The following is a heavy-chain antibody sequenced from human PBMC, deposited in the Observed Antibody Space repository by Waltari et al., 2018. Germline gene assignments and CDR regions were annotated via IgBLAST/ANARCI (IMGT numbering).Heavy chain of an antibody. CDR2: IIPIFGTA. CDR3: ARGAYDYVWGSYPKGFDY. CDR1: GGTFSSYA. Sequence: QVQLVQSGAEVKKPGSSVKVSCKASGGTFSSYAISWVRQAPGQGLEWMGGIIPIFGTANYAQKFQGRVTITADESTSTAYMELSSLRSEDTAVYYCARGAYDYVWGSYPKGFDYWGQGTLVTVSS. V-gene: IGHV1-69*01. J-gene: IGHJ4*02. D-gene: IGHD3-16*02.